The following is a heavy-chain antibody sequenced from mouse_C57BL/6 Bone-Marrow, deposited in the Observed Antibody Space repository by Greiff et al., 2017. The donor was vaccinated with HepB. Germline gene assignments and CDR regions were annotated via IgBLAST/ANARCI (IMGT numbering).Heavy chain of an antibody. V-gene: IGHV1-64*01. D-gene: IGHD2-4*01. Sequence: QVQLQQPGAELVKPGASVKLSCKASGYTFTSYWMHWVKQRPGQGLEWIGMIHPNSGSTNYNEKFKSKATLTVDKSSSTAYMQLSSLTSEDSAVYYCASLYDYDGDFDYWGQGTTLTVSS. CDR2: IHPNSGST. J-gene: IGHJ2*01. CDR3: ASLYDYDGDFDY. CDR1: GYTFTSYW.